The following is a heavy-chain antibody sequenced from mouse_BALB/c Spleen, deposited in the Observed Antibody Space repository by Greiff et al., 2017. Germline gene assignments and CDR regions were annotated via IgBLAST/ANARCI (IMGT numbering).Heavy chain of an antibody. D-gene: IGHD1-2*01. V-gene: IGHV5-17*02. CDR3: ARGLRLPFDY. CDR2: ISSGSSTI. Sequence: EVKVVESGGGLVQPGGSRKLSCAASGFTFSSFGMHWVRQAPEKGLEWVAYISSGSSTIYYADTVKGRFTISRDNPKNTLFLQMTSLRSEDTAMYYCARGLRLPFDYWGQGTTLTVSS. CDR1: GFTFSSFG. J-gene: IGHJ2*01.